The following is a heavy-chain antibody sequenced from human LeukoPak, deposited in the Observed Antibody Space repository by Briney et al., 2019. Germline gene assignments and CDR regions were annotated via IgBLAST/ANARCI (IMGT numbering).Heavy chain of an antibody. Sequence: PGGSLRLSCAASGIPFTSYAMRWVRQAPGKGLEWVASIGYSGDKIHYADSVKGRFTISRDNSRDTPFLQMNSLRADDTATYFCANAHNYDGPYDYWGQGTLVTVSS. CDR2: IGYSGDKI. CDR3: ANAHNYDGPYDY. CDR1: GIPFTSYA. J-gene: IGHJ4*02. D-gene: IGHD3-22*01. V-gene: IGHV3-23*01.